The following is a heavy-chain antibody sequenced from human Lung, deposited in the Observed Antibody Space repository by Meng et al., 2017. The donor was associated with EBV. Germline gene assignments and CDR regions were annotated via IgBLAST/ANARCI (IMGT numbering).Heavy chain of an antibody. Sequence: PLQGSGPGLAKHSQALTLTCAVSSVSISSDTSSWNWIRQRPGKGLEWIGFVYRSGSTYYNPSLKSRVIISVDRSNNQFSLELNSVSAADTAVYYCARARWGHSYGSEALYFDHWGPGTLVTVSS. D-gene: IGHD5-18*01. CDR3: ARARWGHSYGSEALYFDH. V-gene: IGHV4-30-2*01. CDR1: SVSISSDTSS. J-gene: IGHJ4*02. CDR2: VYRSGST.